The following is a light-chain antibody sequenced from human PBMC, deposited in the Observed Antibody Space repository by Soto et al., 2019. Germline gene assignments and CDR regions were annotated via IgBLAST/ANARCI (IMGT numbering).Light chain of an antibody. Sequence: EIVLTSAPGTLSMYQGERATISCRASQSVSSSYLAWYQQKPGQAPRLLIYGASTRATGIPDRFSGSGSGTDFTLTISRLEPEDFAVYYCQQYGSSPRTFGQGTKVDIK. J-gene: IGKJ1*01. V-gene: IGKV3-20*01. CDR1: QSVSSSY. CDR2: GAS. CDR3: QQYGSSPRT.